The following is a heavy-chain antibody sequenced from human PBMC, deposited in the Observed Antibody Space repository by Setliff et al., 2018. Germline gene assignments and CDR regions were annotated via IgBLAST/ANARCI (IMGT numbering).Heavy chain of an antibody. Sequence: GGSLRLSCAASGFTFSNYRMHWVRQAPGKGLEWVAVIWHDGGNKYHADSVRGRFTISRDNSKNTLYLQMNSLRPEDTAVYYCARTCSGSGCYAGLESWGQGTPVTVSS. D-gene: IGHD2-15*01. J-gene: IGHJ4*02. CDR3: ARTCSGSGCYAGLES. CDR1: GFTFSNYR. CDR2: IWHDGGNK. V-gene: IGHV3-33*08.